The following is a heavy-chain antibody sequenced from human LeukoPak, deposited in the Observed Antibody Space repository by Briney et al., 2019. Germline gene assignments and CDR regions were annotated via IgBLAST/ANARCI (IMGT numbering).Heavy chain of an antibody. CDR3: ARGPIFYDYVWGSYRYNWFDP. D-gene: IGHD3-16*02. V-gene: IGHV4-34*01. CDR1: GGSFSGYY. CDR2: INHSGST. J-gene: IGHJ5*02. Sequence: SETLSLTCAVYGGSFSGYYWSWIRQPPGKGLEWIGEINHSGSTNYNPSPKSRVTISVDTSKNQFSLQLSSVTAADTAVYYCARGPIFYDYVWGSYRYNWFDPWGQGTLVTVSS.